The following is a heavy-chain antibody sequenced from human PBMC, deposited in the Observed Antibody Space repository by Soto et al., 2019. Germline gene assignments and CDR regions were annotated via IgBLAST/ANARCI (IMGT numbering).Heavy chain of an antibody. CDR2: TYYRSKWYN. CDR1: GDSVSSNSAA. D-gene: IGHD2-15*01. Sequence: KQSQTLSLTCAISGDSVSSNSAAWNWIRQSPSRGLEWLGRTYYRSKWYNDYAVSVKSRITINPDTSKNQFSLQLNSVTPEDTAVYYCARGRGAVAYYYYYYMDVWGKGTTVTVSS. CDR3: ARGRGAVAYYYYYYMDV. J-gene: IGHJ6*03. V-gene: IGHV6-1*01.